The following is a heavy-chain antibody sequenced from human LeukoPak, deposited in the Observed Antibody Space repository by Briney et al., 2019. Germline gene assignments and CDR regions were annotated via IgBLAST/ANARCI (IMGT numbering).Heavy chain of an antibody. D-gene: IGHD5-24*01. V-gene: IGHV3-7*04. CDR3: TRVGYIDEGIDY. CDR1: VFPFSSYW. J-gene: IGHJ4*02. Sequence: GGCLRLSCVASVFPFSSYWMTWVRQAPWKGLEWVANIKQDGSKKSYVDSVKGRFTISRDNAKNSLYLQMNSLRAEDTAIYYCTRVGYIDEGIDYWGQGTLVTVSS. CDR2: IKQDGSKK.